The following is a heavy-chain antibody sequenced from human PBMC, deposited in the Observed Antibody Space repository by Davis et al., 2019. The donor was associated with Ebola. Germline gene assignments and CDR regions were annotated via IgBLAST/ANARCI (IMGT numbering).Heavy chain of an antibody. Sequence: ASVKVSCKASGYTFTSYGISWVRQAPGQGLEWMGWISAYNGNTNYAQKLQGRVTMTTDTSTSTAYMELRSLRSDDTAVYYCARASREGYNTDELDYWGQGTLVTVSS. V-gene: IGHV1-18*01. CDR1: GYTFTSYG. CDR2: ISAYNGNT. CDR3: ARASREGYNTDELDY. D-gene: IGHD5-24*01. J-gene: IGHJ4*02.